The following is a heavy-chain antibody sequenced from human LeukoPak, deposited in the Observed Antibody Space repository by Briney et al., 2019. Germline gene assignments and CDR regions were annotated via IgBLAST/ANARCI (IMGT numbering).Heavy chain of an antibody. D-gene: IGHD1-1*01. CDR2: ISADNGNT. CDR1: GYTFTSYA. Sequence: ASVKVSCKASGYTFTSYAISWVRQAPGQGLEWMGWISADNGNTDYAQRFQGRVTITADKSMSTAYMELSSLRSEDTAVYYCARDLQLERRLDRNYYYYYYMDVWGKGTTVTVSS. J-gene: IGHJ6*03. CDR3: ARDLQLERRLDRNYYYYYYMDV. V-gene: IGHV1-18*01.